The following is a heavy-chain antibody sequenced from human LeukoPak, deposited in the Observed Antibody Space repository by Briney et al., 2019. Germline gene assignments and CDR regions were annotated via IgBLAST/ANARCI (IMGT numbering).Heavy chain of an antibody. CDR1: GGSISSGDYY. CDR3: ARHESSHDAFDI. J-gene: IGHJ3*02. CDR2: IYYSGST. V-gene: IGHV4-30-4*01. Sequence: SETLSLTCTVSGGSISSGDYYWSWIRQPPGKGLEWIGYIYYSGSTYYNPSLKSRVTISVDTSKNQFSLKLSSVTAADTAVYYCARHESSHDAFDIWGQGTMVTVSS. D-gene: IGHD6-19*01.